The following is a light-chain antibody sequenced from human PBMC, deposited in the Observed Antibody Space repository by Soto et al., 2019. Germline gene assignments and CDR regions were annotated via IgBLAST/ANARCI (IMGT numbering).Light chain of an antibody. V-gene: IGKV1-39*01. CDR2: AAS. CDR1: ESIRDY. J-gene: IGKJ5*01. Sequence: IQLTPTPSSLSASVGDRVTITCRASESIRDYLNWYQQKPGKAPNLLIYAASSLQSGVPSRFSGGGSGTDFTLTIISLQPEDFATYYCQQSYNIPRTFGQGTRLEVK. CDR3: QQSYNIPRT.